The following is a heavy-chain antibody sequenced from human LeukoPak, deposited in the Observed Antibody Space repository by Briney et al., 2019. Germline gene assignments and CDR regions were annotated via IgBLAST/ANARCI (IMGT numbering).Heavy chain of an antibody. CDR2: INPNSGRT. CDR1: GYTFTGYY. V-gene: IGHV1-2*02. J-gene: IGHJ5*02. CDR3: ARTREYSSTWFFPPFDP. Sequence: ASVKVSCKASGYTFTGYYMNWVRQAPGQGLVWMGWINPNSGRTNYAHNFQGRVTLTRDPSISTAYMELTGLTSNDTGVYYCARTREYSSTWFFPPFDPWGQGTLVTVSS. D-gene: IGHD6-13*01.